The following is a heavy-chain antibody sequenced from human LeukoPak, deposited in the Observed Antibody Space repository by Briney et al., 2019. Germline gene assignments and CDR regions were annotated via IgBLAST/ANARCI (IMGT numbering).Heavy chain of an antibody. D-gene: IGHD4-17*01. J-gene: IGHJ5*02. CDR1: GGSISSSSYY. CDR3: ARRPRDYAYWFDP. Sequence: SETLSLTCTVSGGSISSSSYYWGWIRQPPGKGLEWIGSIYYSGSTYYNPSLKSRVTISVDTSKNQFSLKLSSVTAADTAVYYCARRPRDYAYWFDPWGQGTLVTVSS. CDR2: IYYSGST. V-gene: IGHV4-39*01.